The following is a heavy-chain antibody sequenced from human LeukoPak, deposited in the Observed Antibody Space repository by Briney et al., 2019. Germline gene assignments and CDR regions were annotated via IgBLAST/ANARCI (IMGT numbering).Heavy chain of an antibody. J-gene: IGHJ6*03. D-gene: IGHD3-3*01. CDR1: GDTFTTYD. CDR3: ARAITIVDYYYMDF. V-gene: IGHV1-8*02. CDR2: MSPKSGNT. Sequence: GASVKVSCNISGDTFTTYDINWVRQTTGQGLEWMGWMSPKSGNTVYAQKVQGRLTLTRDISISTAYMELSSLRSEDTAVYFCARAITIVDYYYMDFWGKGTTVTVSS.